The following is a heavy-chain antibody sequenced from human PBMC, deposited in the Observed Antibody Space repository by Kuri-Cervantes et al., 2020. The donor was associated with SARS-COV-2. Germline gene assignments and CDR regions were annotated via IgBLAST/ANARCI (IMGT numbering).Heavy chain of an antibody. J-gene: IGHJ4*02. CDR1: GFTFSYYG. CDR2: IRYDGSNK. D-gene: IGHD6-19*01. CDR3: AKDRTGGWNYFDY. V-gene: IGHV3-30*02. Sequence: GESLKISCAASGFTFSYYGMHWVRQAPGKGLEWVAFIRYDGSNKYYADSVKGRFTISRDNSKNTLYLQMNSLRAEDTAVYYCAKDRTGGWNYFDYWGQGTLVTVSS.